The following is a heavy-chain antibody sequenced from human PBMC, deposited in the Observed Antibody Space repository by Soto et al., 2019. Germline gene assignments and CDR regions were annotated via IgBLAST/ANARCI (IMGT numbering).Heavy chain of an antibody. CDR3: RRRLAY. V-gene: IGHV3-48*02. CDR2: ISGSSGTM. J-gene: IGHJ4*02. CDR1: GFRFSDYG. D-gene: IGHD3-16*01. Sequence: EVQLVESGGGLVQPGGSLRLSCAASGFRFSDYGMHWVRQAPGKGLEWVSYISGSSGTMYYADSVKGRFTVTRDNAKNSLYLQMESLRDEDTAVYYCRRRLAYWGQGTLVTVSS.